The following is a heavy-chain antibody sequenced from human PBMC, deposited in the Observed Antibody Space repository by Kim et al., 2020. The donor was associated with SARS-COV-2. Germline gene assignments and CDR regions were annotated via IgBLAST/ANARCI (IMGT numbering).Heavy chain of an antibody. V-gene: IGHV3-49*03. Sequence: GGSLRLSCTASGFTFGDYAMSWFRQAPGKGLEWVGFIRSKAYGGTTEYAASVKGRFTISRDDSKSIAYLQMNSLKTEDTAVYYCTREYYDYIWGSYRYTPSFDYWGQGTLVTVSS. D-gene: IGHD3-16*02. CDR3: TREYYDYIWGSYRYTPSFDY. CDR1: GFTFGDYA. CDR2: IRSKAYGGTT. J-gene: IGHJ4*02.